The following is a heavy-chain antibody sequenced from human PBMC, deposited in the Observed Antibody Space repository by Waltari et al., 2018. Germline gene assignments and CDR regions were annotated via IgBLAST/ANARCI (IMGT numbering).Heavy chain of an antibody. V-gene: IGHV4-34*01. J-gene: IGHJ3*02. CDR1: GGSFSGYY. CDR3: ARAHYCSGGSCYGDAFDI. Sequence: QVQLQQWGAGLLKPSETLSLTCAVYGGSFSGYYWSWIRQPPGKGLEWIGEINHSGSTNYNPSLTTRVTISVDTSKNPFYLKLSSVTAADTAVYYCARAHYCSGGSCYGDAFDIWGQGTMVTVSS. D-gene: IGHD2-15*01. CDR2: INHSGST.